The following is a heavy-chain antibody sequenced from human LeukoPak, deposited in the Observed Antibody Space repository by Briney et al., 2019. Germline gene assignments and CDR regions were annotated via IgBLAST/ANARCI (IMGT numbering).Heavy chain of an antibody. Sequence: PSETLSLTCTVSGYSISSGYYWGWIRQPPGKGLEWIGSIYHSGSTYYNPSLKSRVTISVDTSKNQFSPKLSSVTAADTAVYYCARPNSGSYFGAFDIWGQGTMVTVSS. CDR1: GYSISSGYY. CDR2: IYHSGST. J-gene: IGHJ3*02. D-gene: IGHD1-26*01. CDR3: ARPNSGSYFGAFDI. V-gene: IGHV4-38-2*02.